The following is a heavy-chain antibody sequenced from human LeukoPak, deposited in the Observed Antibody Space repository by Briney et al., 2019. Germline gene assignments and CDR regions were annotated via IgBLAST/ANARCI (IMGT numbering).Heavy chain of an antibody. V-gene: IGHV4-34*01. CDR1: GGSFSGCY. CDR2: INHSGST. D-gene: IGHD3-10*01. J-gene: IGHJ5*02. CDR3: ARAVLLWFGETGNWFDP. Sequence: SETLSLTCAVYGGSFSGCYWSWIRQPPGKGLEWIGEINHSGSTNYNPSLKSRVTISVDTSKNQFSLKLSSVTAADTAVYYCARAVLLWFGETGNWFDPRGQGTLVTVSS.